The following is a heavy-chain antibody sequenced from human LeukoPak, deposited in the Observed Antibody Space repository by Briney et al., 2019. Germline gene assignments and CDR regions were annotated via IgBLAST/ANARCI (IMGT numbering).Heavy chain of an antibody. Sequence: GSLRLSCAASGFTFSSYGMNWVRQAPGKGLEWVSAISGSGGSTYYADSVKGRFTISRDNSKNTLYLQMNSLRAEDTALYYCARGMIRGVMDYWGQGTLVTVSS. J-gene: IGHJ4*02. V-gene: IGHV3-23*01. CDR3: ARGMIRGVMDY. CDR2: ISGSGGST. CDR1: GFTFSSYG. D-gene: IGHD3-10*01.